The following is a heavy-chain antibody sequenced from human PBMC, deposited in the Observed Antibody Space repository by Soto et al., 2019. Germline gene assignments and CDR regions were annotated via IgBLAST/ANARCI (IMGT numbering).Heavy chain of an antibody. Sequence: TGGSLRLSCAASGFTFSNYGMHWVRQAPGKGLEWVAVVWYDGSNKYYTDSVRGRFTISRDNSENTLYLQMNSLRAEDTAVYYCARGNGHNSGFFDYWGQGVTVSS. V-gene: IGHV3-33*01. CDR2: VWYDGSNK. J-gene: IGHJ4*02. CDR3: ARGNGHNSGFFDY. D-gene: IGHD1-1*01. CDR1: GFTFSNYG.